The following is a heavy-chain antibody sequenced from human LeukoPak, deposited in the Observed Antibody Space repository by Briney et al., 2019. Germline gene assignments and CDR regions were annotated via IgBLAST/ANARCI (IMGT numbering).Heavy chain of an antibody. J-gene: IGHJ3*02. CDR3: ARVSPRYVWGSYRRSSHIDI. D-gene: IGHD3-16*02. Sequence: SETLSLTCTVSGGSISSHYWSWIRQPPGKGLEWIGYIYYSGSTNYNPSLKSRVTISVDTSKNQFSLKLSSVTAADTAVYYCARVSPRYVWGSYRRSSHIDIWGQGTMVTVSS. CDR2: IYYSGST. CDR1: GGSISSHY. V-gene: IGHV4-59*11.